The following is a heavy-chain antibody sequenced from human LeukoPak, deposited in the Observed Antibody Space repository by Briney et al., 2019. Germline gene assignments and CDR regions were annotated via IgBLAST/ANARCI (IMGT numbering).Heavy chain of an antibody. V-gene: IGHV3-30*02. D-gene: IGHD2/OR15-2a*01. Sequence: TGGSLRLSCAASGFAASGFTFSTFGMHWVRQAPGKGLEWVAFIRYDGSNKYYADSVKGRFTISRDNSKNTLYLQMNSLRVDDTALYYCARDPFFSVPWGQGTLVTVSS. CDR2: IRYDGSNK. CDR3: ARDPFFSVP. CDR1: GFTFSTFG. J-gene: IGHJ5*02.